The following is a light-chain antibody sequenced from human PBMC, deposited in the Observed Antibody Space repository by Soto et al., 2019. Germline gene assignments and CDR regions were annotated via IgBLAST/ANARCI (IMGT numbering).Light chain of an antibody. Sequence: EIVLTQSPGTLSLSPGERATLSCRASQSVSSSYLAWYQQKPGQAPRLLIYGASSRATGIPDRFSGSGSGTDFTLTISRMEPDDFAVYYCQQYDSSPPEFTFGPGTKVDIK. CDR2: GAS. J-gene: IGKJ3*01. CDR1: QSVSSSY. V-gene: IGKV3-20*01. CDR3: QQYDSSPPEFT.